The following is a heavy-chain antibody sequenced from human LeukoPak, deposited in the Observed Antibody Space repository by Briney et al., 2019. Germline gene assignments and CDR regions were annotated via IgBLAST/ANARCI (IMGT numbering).Heavy chain of an antibody. V-gene: IGHV3-9*01. Sequence: GRSLRLSCAASGLTFDDYAMHWVRQAPGKGLEWASGISWNSGSIGYADSVKGRFTISRDNAENSLYLQMNSLRAEDTALYYCAKGKPQGYCSSTSCYAGPEYFQHWGQGTLVTVSS. J-gene: IGHJ1*01. CDR3: AKGKPQGYCSSTSCYAGPEYFQH. D-gene: IGHD2-2*01. CDR1: GLTFDDYA. CDR2: ISWNSGSI.